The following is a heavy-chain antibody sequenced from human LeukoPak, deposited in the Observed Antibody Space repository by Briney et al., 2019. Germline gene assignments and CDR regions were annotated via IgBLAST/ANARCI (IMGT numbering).Heavy chain of an antibody. CDR2: IIPIFGTA. J-gene: IGHJ4*02. CDR3: AREGYDYSKPDY. D-gene: IGHD4-11*01. V-gene: IGHV1-69*13. CDR1: GGTFSSYA. Sequence: SVKVSRKASGGTFSSYAISWVRQAPGQGLEWMGGIIPIFGTANYAQKFQGRVTITADESTSTAYIELSSLRSEDTAVYYCAREGYDYSKPDYWGQGTLVTVSS.